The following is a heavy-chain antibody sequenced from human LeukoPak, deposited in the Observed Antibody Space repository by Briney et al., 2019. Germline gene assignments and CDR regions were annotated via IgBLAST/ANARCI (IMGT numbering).Heavy chain of an antibody. CDR2: ISPGGNTI. CDR3: AAGRDIAVAGPGGYFDY. CDR1: GFTFSDYH. J-gene: IGHJ4*02. D-gene: IGHD6-19*01. Sequence: GGSLRLSCAASGFTFSDYHMNWIRQAPGKGLEWVSYISPGGNTIYFADSVNGRFTLSRDSARNSLSLQMNSLTAEDTAVYYCAAGRDIAVAGPGGYFDYWGRGTLDTVSS. V-gene: IGHV3-11*01.